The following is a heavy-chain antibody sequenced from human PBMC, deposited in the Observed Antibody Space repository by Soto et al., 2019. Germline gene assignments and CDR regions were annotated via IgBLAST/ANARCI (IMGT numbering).Heavy chain of an antibody. CDR1: GYTVTGYY. CDR3: ARSLGYCSSTSCYTGANWFDP. CDR2: INPNSGGT. D-gene: IGHD2-2*02. V-gene: IGHV1-2*02. J-gene: IGHJ5*02. Sequence: ASVKVSCKASGYTVTGYYMHWVRQAPGQGLEWMGWINPNSGGTNYAQKFQGRVTMTRDTSISTAYMELSRLRSDDTAVYYCARSLGYCSSTSCYTGANWFDPWGQGTLVTVSS.